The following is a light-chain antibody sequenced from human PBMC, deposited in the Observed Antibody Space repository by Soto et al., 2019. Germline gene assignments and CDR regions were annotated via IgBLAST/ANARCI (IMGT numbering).Light chain of an antibody. V-gene: IGLV2-14*03. J-gene: IGLJ1*01. CDR3: SSYTTSNTRQIV. Sequence: QSALTQPASVSGSPGQSITISCTGTSSDVGGYNYVSWYQHHPGKAPKLIIFDASNRPSGVSNPFSGSKSGNTASLTISALQPEDEADYYCSSYTTSNTRQIVFGTGTKVTVL. CDR1: SSDVGGYNY. CDR2: DAS.